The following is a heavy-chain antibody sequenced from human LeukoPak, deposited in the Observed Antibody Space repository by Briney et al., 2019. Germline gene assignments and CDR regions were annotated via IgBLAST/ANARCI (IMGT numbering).Heavy chain of an antibody. CDR3: ARGRSSSWYIHEVGTGPRPQYYFDY. CDR1: GGSFSGYY. D-gene: IGHD6-13*01. CDR2: INHSGST. Sequence: SETLSLTCAVYGGSFSGYYWSWIRQPPGMGLEWIGEINHSGSTNYNPSLKSRVTIPVDTSKNQFSLKLSSVTAADTAVYYCARGRSSSWYIHEVGTGPRPQYYFDYWGQGTLVTVSS. V-gene: IGHV4-34*01. J-gene: IGHJ4*02.